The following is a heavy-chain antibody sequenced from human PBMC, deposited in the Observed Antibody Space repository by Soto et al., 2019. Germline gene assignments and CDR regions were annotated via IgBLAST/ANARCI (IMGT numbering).Heavy chain of an antibody. D-gene: IGHD5-18*01. J-gene: IGHJ4*02. CDR1: GGSLSSSSYY. CDR2: IYYSGST. Sequence: SETLSLTCTVSGGSLSSSSYYWGWIRQTPGKGLEWIGSIYYSGSTHYNPSLKSRVTISVDTSKNQFSLKLSSVTAADTAVYYCARHRYSYGVYYFDYWGQGALVTVSS. CDR3: ARHRYSYGVYYFDY. V-gene: IGHV4-39*01.